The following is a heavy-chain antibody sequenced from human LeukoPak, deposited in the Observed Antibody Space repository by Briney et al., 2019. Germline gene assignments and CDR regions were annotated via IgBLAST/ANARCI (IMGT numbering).Heavy chain of an antibody. CDR1: GFTFSTFW. V-gene: IGHV3-7*03. CDR3: AKDKGHLRYFDWVWGYFDY. CDR2: INQDGSDK. D-gene: IGHD3-9*01. Sequence: PGGSLRLSCAASGFTFSTFWMSWVRQAPGKGLEWVANINQDGSDKYYVDSLKGRVTISRDNAKNSLYLQMNTLRAEDTAVYYCAKDKGHLRYFDWVWGYFDYWGQGTLVTVSS. J-gene: IGHJ4*02.